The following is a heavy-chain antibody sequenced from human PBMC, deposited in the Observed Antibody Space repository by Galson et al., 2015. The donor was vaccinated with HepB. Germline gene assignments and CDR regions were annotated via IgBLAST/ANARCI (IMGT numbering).Heavy chain of an antibody. CDR3: ARRRNGDYVLDY. CDR1: GYTFISYY. V-gene: IGHV1-46*01. D-gene: IGHD4-17*01. CDR2: INPRGGGT. J-gene: IGHJ4*02. Sequence: VKVSCKASGYTFISYYMHWVRQAPGQGLEWMGIINPRGGGTSYAQKFQGRVTMTRDTSTSTVYMELSSLRSEDTAVYYCARRRNGDYVLDYWGQGTLVTVSS.